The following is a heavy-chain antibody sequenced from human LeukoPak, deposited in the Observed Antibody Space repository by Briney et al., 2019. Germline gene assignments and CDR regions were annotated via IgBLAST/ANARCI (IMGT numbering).Heavy chain of an antibody. J-gene: IGHJ4*02. D-gene: IGHD1-14*01. CDR3: VRDIDHGDY. Sequence: PGGSLRLSCGASGFTFCNYWMMWVRQAPGRGLEWLANIKQDGSAKYYVDSVRGRFTISRDNAKNSLYLQMNTLRAEDTAVYYCVRDIDHGDYWGQGTRVTVSS. CDR2: IKQDGSAK. V-gene: IGHV3-7*03. CDR1: GFTFCNYW.